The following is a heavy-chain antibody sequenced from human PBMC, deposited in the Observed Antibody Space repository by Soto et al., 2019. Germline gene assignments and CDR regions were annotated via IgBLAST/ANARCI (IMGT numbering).Heavy chain of an antibody. V-gene: IGHV4-4*07. D-gene: IGHD6-6*01. J-gene: IGHJ5*02. CDR2: IYPSGTT. CDR1: VGSLSDHF. Sequence: QVQLQESGPGMVKPSDTLSLTCSVSVGSLSDHFCTWFRQPAGKGMDWIGRIYPSGTTTYNSSLKGHVTLSIDKSKNQVSLRLTSVTAADTAVYYCAREVGRPGHFAPWGQGILLTVSS. CDR3: AREVGRPGHFAP.